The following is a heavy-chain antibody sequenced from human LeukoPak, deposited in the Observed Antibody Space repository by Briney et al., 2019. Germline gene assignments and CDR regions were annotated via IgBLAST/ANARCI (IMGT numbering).Heavy chain of an antibody. CDR3: ASLDYGGNFDY. CDR1: GYTFTSYG. D-gene: IGHD4-23*01. CDR2: ISAYNGNT. Sequence: ASVKVSCKASGYTFTSYGISWVRQAPGQGLEWVGWISAYNGNTNYAQKLQGRVTMTTDTSTSTAYMELRSLRSDDTAVYYCASLDYGGNFDYWGQGTLVTVSS. V-gene: IGHV1-18*01. J-gene: IGHJ4*02.